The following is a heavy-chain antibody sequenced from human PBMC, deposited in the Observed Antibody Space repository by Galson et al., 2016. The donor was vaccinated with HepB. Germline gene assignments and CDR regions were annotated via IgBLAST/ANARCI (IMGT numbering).Heavy chain of an antibody. V-gene: IGHV3-23*01. Sequence: SLRLSCAASGFTFSIYAMSWVRQAPGKGLEWVSAISGSGGSTYYADSVKGRFTISRDNSKNTLYLQMNSLRAEDTAVYYCAKANYDILTGLGYWGQGTLVTVSS. D-gene: IGHD3-9*01. CDR2: ISGSGGST. CDR1: GFTFSIYA. J-gene: IGHJ4*02. CDR3: AKANYDILTGLGY.